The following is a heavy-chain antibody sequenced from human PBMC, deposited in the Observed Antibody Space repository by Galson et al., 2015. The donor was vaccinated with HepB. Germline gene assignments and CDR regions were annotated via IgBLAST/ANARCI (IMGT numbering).Heavy chain of an antibody. Sequence: CKASGGTFSSYAISWVRQAPGQGLEWMGRLIPIFGTANYAQKFQGRVTITADKSTSTAYMELSSLRSEDTAVYYCARGYDSSGYYWGYFDYWGQGTLVTVSS. CDR3: ARGYDSSGYYWGYFDY. CDR2: LIPIFGTA. V-gene: IGHV1-69*06. D-gene: IGHD3-22*01. J-gene: IGHJ4*02. CDR1: GGTFSSYA.